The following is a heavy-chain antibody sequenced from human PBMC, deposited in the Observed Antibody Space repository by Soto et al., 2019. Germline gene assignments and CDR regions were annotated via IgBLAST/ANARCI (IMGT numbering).Heavy chain of an antibody. Sequence: SLRLSCAASGFTFSSYAMSWVRQAPGKGLEWVSAISGSGGSTYYADSVKGRFTISRDNSKNTLYLQMNSLRAEDTAVYYCAKPRTYSSSWPDAFDIWGQGTMVTVSS. CDR1: GFTFSSYA. CDR3: AKPRTYSSSWPDAFDI. J-gene: IGHJ3*02. D-gene: IGHD6-13*01. CDR2: ISGSGGST. V-gene: IGHV3-23*01.